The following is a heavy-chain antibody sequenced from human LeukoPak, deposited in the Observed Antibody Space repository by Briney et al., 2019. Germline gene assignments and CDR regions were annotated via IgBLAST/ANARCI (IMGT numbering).Heavy chain of an antibody. CDR1: GYTFTGYY. V-gene: IGHV1-2*02. Sequence: ASVKVSCKASGYTFTGYYIRWVRQAPGQGLECMGWINPNSGGTNYAQKFRGRVTMTRDTSISTAHMELSSLRSDDTAVYYCARDLYQWLPSTRPRDYYYYMDVWGEGTTVTVSS. CDR3: ARDLYQWLPSTRPRDYYYYMDV. D-gene: IGHD6-19*01. J-gene: IGHJ6*03. CDR2: INPNSGGT.